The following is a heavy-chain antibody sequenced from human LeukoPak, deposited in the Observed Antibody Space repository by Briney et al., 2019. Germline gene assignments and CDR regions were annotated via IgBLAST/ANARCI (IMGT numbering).Heavy chain of an antibody. D-gene: IGHD3-10*01. Sequence: GGSLRLSCAASGFTVSSNYMSWVRQAPGKGLEWVGRIKSKTDGGTTDYAAPVKGRFTISRDDSKNTLYLQMNSLKTEDTAVYYCGSAEVLGYWGQGTLVTVSS. CDR2: IKSKTDGGTT. CDR3: GSAEVLGY. CDR1: GFTVSSNY. J-gene: IGHJ4*02. V-gene: IGHV3-15*01.